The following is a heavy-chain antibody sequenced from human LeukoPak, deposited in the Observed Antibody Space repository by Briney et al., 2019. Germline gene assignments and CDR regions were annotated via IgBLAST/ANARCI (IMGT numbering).Heavy chain of an antibody. Sequence: GGSLRLSCAASGFTFDDYGMSWVRQAPGKGLEWVSGINWNGGSTGYADSVKGRFTISRDNAKNSLYLQMNSLRAEDTALYYCARDAAIYDNSAYYYLYWGQGTLVTVSS. CDR2: INWNGGST. CDR3: ARDAAIYDNSAYYYLY. V-gene: IGHV3-20*04. D-gene: IGHD3-22*01. J-gene: IGHJ4*02. CDR1: GFTFDDYG.